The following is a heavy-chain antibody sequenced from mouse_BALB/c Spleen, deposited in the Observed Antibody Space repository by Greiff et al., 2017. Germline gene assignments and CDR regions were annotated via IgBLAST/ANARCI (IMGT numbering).Heavy chain of an antibody. CDR1: GFNIKDTY. Sequence: VQLKESGAELVKPGASVKLSCTASGFNIKDTYMHWVKQRPEQGLEWIGRIDPANGNTKYDPKFQGKATITADTSSNTAYLQLSSLTSEDTAVYYCARGSELRRAMDYWGQGTSVTVSS. CDR2: IDPANGNT. V-gene: IGHV14-3*02. D-gene: IGHD1-1*01. J-gene: IGHJ4*01. CDR3: ARGSELRRAMDY.